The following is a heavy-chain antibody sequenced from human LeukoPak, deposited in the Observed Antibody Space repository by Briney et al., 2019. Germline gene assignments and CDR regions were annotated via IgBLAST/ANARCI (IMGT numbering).Heavy chain of an antibody. CDR3: ARVLGYDILTGYYQAPYYFDY. CDR1: GGSISSSNW. J-gene: IGHJ4*02. D-gene: IGHD3-9*01. Sequence: PSETLSLTCAVSGGSISSSNWWSWVRQPPGKGLEWIGEIYHSGSTNYNPSLKSRVTISVDKSKNQFSLKLSSVTAADTAVYYCARVLGYDILTGYYQAPYYFDYWGQGTLVTVSS. CDR2: IYHSGST. V-gene: IGHV4-4*02.